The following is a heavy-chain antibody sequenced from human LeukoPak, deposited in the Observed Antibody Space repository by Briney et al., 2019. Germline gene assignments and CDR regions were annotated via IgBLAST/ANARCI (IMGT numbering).Heavy chain of an antibody. CDR3: VRRLWNGYHGFDY. Sequence: GESLKISCKGSGYSFTSYWIGWVRQMPGKGLEWMGIIYPGDSDTRYSPSFQGQVTISADKSITTAYLQWSSLKASDTAMYYCVRRLWNGYHGFDYWGQGTLVTVSS. D-gene: IGHD3-3*01. CDR1: GYSFTSYW. V-gene: IGHV5-51*01. J-gene: IGHJ4*02. CDR2: IYPGDSDT.